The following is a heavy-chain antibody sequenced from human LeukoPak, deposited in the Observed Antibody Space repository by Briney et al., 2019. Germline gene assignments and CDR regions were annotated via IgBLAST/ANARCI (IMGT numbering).Heavy chain of an antibody. D-gene: IGHD3-22*01. CDR1: GYSISSGYY. CDR2: IYHSGST. CDR3: ARWPMTNLAFDV. V-gene: IGHV4-38-2*02. J-gene: IGHJ3*01. Sequence: SETLSLTCTVSGYSISSGYYWGWIRQPPGKGLEWIGSIYHSGSTYYNPSLKSRVTISVDTSKNQFSLKPSSVTAADTAVYYCARWPMTNLAFDVWGQGTMVTVSS.